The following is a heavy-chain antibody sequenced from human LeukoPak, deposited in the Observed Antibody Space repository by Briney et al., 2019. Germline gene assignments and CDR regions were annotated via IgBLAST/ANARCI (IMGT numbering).Heavy chain of an antibody. CDR1: GGTFSSYA. Sequence: ASVKVSCKASGGTFSSYAISWVRQAPGQGLEWMGWISAYNGNTNYAQKLQGRVTMTTDTSTSTAYMELRSLRSDDTAVYYCARDQVVVAANNWFDPWGQGTLVTVSS. V-gene: IGHV1-18*01. D-gene: IGHD2-15*01. CDR3: ARDQVVVAANNWFDP. CDR2: ISAYNGNT. J-gene: IGHJ5*02.